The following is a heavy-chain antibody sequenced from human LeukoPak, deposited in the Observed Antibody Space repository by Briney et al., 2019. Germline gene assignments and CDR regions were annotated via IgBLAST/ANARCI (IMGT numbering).Heavy chain of an antibody. CDR1: GGSISSGGYY. CDR2: IYYSGST. D-gene: IGHD3-10*01. Sequence: SETLSLTCTVSGGSISSGGYYWSWIRQHPGKGLEWIGYIYYSGSTYYNPSLKSRVTKSVDTSKNQFSLKLSSVTAADTAVYYCARMGYYYGSGSYNWFDPWGQGTLVTVSS. J-gene: IGHJ5*02. CDR3: ARMGYYYGSGSYNWFDP. V-gene: IGHV4-31*03.